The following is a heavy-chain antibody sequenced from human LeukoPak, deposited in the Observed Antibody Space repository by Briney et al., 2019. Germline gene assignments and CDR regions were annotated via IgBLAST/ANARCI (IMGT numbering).Heavy chain of an antibody. V-gene: IGHV3-74*01. Sequence: GESLRLSCAASGFTFSTYWMHWVRQAPGKGLVWVSHINSDVRSTSYADSVKGRFTISRDNARNTLYLQMNSLRAEDTAVYYCAKISGWYSDYWGQGTLVTVSS. CDR1: GFTFSTYW. CDR2: INSDVRST. D-gene: IGHD6-19*01. J-gene: IGHJ4*02. CDR3: AKISGWYSDY.